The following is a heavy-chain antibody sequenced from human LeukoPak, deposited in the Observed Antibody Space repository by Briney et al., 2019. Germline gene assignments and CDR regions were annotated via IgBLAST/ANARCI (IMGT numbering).Heavy chain of an antibody. CDR1: GFTFSYYG. Sequence: GGSLRLSCAASGFTFSYYGMSWVRQAPGKGLEWVSSISGSGDATYYADSVKGRFTISSDSSKNTLYLQMNSLRAEEPAVYYWAKHPGGYYNAHFAYWGQEPWSPSPQ. V-gene: IGHV3-23*01. D-gene: IGHD3-22*01. CDR2: ISGSGDAT. J-gene: IGHJ4*01. CDR3: AKHPGGYYNAHFAY.